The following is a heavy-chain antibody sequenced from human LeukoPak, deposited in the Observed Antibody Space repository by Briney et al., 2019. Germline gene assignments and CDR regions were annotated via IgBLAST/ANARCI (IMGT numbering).Heavy chain of an antibody. CDR2: IYYSGST. V-gene: IGHV4-39*01. D-gene: IGHD2-21*02. J-gene: IGHJ5*02. Sequence: SETLSLTCGVSGDSISSRLYYWAWIRQPPGNGLEWIASIYYSGSTYYNPSLKSRVTISIDTAKNQFSLRLNSVAAADTAVYYCARHFLSPDYYYPWGQGTQVTVSS. CDR3: ARHFLSPDYYYP. CDR1: GDSISSRLYY.